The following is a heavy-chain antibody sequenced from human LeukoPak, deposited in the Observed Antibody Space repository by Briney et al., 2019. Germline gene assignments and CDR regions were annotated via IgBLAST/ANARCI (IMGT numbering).Heavy chain of an antibody. V-gene: IGHV4-39*01. CDR3: ASVDTAIGGLDY. D-gene: IGHD5-18*01. CDR1: GGSISSSSYY. CDR2: IYYSGST. J-gene: IGHJ4*02. Sequence: PSETLSLTCTVSGGSISSSSYYWGWIRQPPGKGLEWIGSIYYSGSTYYNPSLKSRVTISVDTSKNQFSLKLSSVTAADTAVYYCASVDTAIGGLDYWGQGTLVTVSS.